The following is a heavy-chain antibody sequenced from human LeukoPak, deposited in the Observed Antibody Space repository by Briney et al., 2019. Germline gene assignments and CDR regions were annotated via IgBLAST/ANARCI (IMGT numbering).Heavy chain of an antibody. J-gene: IGHJ4*02. D-gene: IGHD4-17*01. CDR2: IWYDGSNK. Sequence: GRSLRPSCAASGFTFSSYGMHWVRQAPGKGLEWVAVIWYDGSNKYYADSVKGRFTISRDNSKNTLYLQMNSLRAEDTAVYYCAKDLGPYGDFVFDYWGQGTLVTVSS. CDR1: GFTFSSYG. V-gene: IGHV3-33*06. CDR3: AKDLGPYGDFVFDY.